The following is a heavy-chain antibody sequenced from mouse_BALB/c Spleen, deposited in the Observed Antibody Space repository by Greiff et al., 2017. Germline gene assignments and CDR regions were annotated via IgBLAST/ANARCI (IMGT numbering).Heavy chain of an antibody. Sequence: EVQGVESGGGLVQPGGSRKLSCAASGFTFSSFGMHWVRQAPEKGLEWVAYISSGSSTIYYADTVKGRFTISRDNPKNTLFLQMTSLRSEDTAMYYCARGEYGNFAYWGQGTLVTVSA. V-gene: IGHV5-17*02. CDR1: GFTFSSFG. CDR3: ARGEYGNFAY. CDR2: ISSGSSTI. J-gene: IGHJ3*01. D-gene: IGHD2-10*02.